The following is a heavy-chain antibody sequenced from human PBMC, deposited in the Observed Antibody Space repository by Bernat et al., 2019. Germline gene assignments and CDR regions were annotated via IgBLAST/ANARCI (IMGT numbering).Heavy chain of an antibody. CDR2: TYYRSKWYN. Sequence: QVQLQQSGPGLVKPSQTLSLTCAISGDSVPSNSAAWNWIRQSPSRGLEWLGRTYYRSKWYNDYAVSVKSRITINPDTSKNQFSLQLNSVTPEDTAVYYCAREYYDSSGYSKARSYGMSVWRQGTTVTVSS. CDR1: GDSVPSNSAA. V-gene: IGHV6-1*01. D-gene: IGHD3-22*01. J-gene: IGHJ6*02. CDR3: AREYYDSSGYSKARSYGMSV.